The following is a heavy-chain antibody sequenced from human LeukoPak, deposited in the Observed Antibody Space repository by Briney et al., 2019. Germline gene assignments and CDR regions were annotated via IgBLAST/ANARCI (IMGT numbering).Heavy chain of an antibody. Sequence: PGGSLRLSCAASGFTFSSHAMSWVRQAPGKGLEWVGRIKSKTDGGTTDYAAPVKGRFTISRDDSKNTLYLQMNSLKTEDTAVYYCTTDDYGSFLDHWGQGTLVTVSS. CDR1: GFTFSSHA. CDR3: TTDDYGSFLDH. J-gene: IGHJ4*02. V-gene: IGHV3-15*01. D-gene: IGHD4-17*01. CDR2: IKSKTDGGTT.